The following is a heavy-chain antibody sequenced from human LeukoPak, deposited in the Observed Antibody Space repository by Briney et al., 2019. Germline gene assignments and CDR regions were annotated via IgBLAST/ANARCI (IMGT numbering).Heavy chain of an antibody. J-gene: IGHJ4*02. Sequence: PGGSLRLSCAASGFTFSDYYMSWIRQAPGKGLEWVSYISSSSYTNYADSVKGRFTISRDNAKNSLYLQMNSLRAEDTAVYYCAREGYYYDSSGYYQNLYYFDYWGQGTLVTVSS. CDR1: GFTFSDYY. D-gene: IGHD3-22*01. CDR3: AREGYYYDSSGYYQNLYYFDY. V-gene: IGHV3-11*06. CDR2: ISSSSYT.